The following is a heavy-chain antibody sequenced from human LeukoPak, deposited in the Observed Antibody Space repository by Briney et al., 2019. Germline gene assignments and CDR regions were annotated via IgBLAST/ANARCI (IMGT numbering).Heavy chain of an antibody. CDR3: ARGGGKVLRYFDWLLPFDY. D-gene: IGHD3-9*01. J-gene: IGHJ4*02. CDR1: GFTFSSYG. Sequence: GRSLRLSCAASGFTFSSYGMHWVRQAPGKGLEWVAVISYDGSNKYYADSMKGRFTISRDNSKNTLYLQMNSLRAEDTAVYYCARGGGKVLRYFDWLLPFDYWGQGTLVTVSS. CDR2: ISYDGSNK. V-gene: IGHV3-30*03.